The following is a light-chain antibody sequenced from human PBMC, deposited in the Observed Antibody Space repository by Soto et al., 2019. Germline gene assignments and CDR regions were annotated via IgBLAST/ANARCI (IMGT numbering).Light chain of an antibody. CDR3: SSYAGSNNLGVV. Sequence: QSALTQPPSASGSPGQSVAISCTGTSSDVGGYNDVSWYQQHPGKAPKLMIYEVTKRPSGVPDRFSGSKSGNTASLTVSGLPADDEADYYCSSYAGSNNLGVVFGGGTKLTVL. V-gene: IGLV2-8*01. CDR2: EVT. J-gene: IGLJ2*01. CDR1: SSDVGGYND.